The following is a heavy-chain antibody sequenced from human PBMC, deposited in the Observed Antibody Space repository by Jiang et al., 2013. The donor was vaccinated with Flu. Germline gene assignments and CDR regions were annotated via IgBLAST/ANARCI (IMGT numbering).Heavy chain of an antibody. V-gene: IGHV6-1*01. CDR1: GDSVSSNSAA. J-gene: IGHJ5*02. CDR2: TYYRSKWYN. CDR3: ARNGIAVDWYSGNWFDP. D-gene: IGHD6-19*01. Sequence: SQTLSLTCAVSGDSVSSNSAAWNWIRQSPSRGLEWLGRTYYRSKWYNDYAVSVKSRITINPDTSKNQFSLQLNSVTPEDTAVYYCARNGIAVDWYSGNWFDPWGQGTLVTVSS.